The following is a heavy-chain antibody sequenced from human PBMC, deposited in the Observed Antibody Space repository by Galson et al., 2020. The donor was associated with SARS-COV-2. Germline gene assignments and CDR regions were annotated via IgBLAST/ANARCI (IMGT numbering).Heavy chain of an antibody. CDR3: VRVVNRDAYFEH. D-gene: IGHD6-6*01. J-gene: IGHJ1*01. CDR1: GFSISNGYF. Sequence: SETLSLTCTVSGFSISNGYFWGWVRQAPEKGLEWIANMFHDGSTNYNPSLRSRVTISVDTSKNQLFLRLTSVTAADTAVYFCVRVVNRDAYFEHWGQGTLVTVSS. V-gene: IGHV4-38-2*02. CDR2: MFHDGST.